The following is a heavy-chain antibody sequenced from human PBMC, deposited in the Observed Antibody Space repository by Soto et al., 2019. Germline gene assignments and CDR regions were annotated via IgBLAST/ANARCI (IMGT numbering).Heavy chain of an antibody. CDR1: GGSISSSSYY. J-gene: IGHJ4*02. CDR2: IYYSGST. V-gene: IGHV4-39*01. CDR3: ARHAKVRGVRLGSFDY. D-gene: IGHD3-10*01. Sequence: QLQLQESGPGLVKPSETLSLTCTVSGGSISSSSYYWGWIRQPPGKGLEWIGSIYYSGSTYYNPSLKSRVTISVDTSKNQFSLKLSSVTAADTAVYYCARHAKVRGVRLGSFDYWGQGTLVTVSS.